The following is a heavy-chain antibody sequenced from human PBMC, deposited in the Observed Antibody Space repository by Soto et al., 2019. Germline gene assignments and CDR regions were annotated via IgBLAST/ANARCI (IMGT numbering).Heavy chain of an antibody. J-gene: IGHJ4*02. CDR2: IYYSGST. V-gene: IGHV4-61*01. D-gene: IGHD2-15*01. CDR3: ARDRVDGGNPHLDY. Sequence: QVQLQESGPGLVKPSETLSLTCTVSGGSVSSGSYYWSWIRQPPGKGLEWIGYIYYSGSTNYNPSLKSRVTISVDTSKNQFSLKLSSVTAADTAVYYCARDRVDGGNPHLDYWGQGTLVTVSS. CDR1: GGSVSSGSYY.